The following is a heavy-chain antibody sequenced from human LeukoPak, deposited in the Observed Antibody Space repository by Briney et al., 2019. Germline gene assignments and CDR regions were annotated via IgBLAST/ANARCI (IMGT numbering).Heavy chain of an antibody. D-gene: IGHD2-15*01. Sequence: GGSLRLSCVASGXILSNYAMSWVRQAPGKGLEWVSAISGSGGSTYYADSVRGRFTISRDNFKNTLYVQMNSLGVEDTAVYYCAKGSIAADDARTTFDYWGQGTLVTVSS. J-gene: IGHJ4*02. V-gene: IGHV3-23*01. CDR1: GXILSNYA. CDR3: AKGSIAADDARTTFDY. CDR2: ISGSGGST.